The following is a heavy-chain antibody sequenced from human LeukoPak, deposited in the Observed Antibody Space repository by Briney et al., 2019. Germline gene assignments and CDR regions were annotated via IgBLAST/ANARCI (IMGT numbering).Heavy chain of an antibody. CDR1: GGTFSSYV. J-gene: IGHJ4*02. CDR2: IIPIFGTA. Sequence: GASVKVSCKASGGTFSSYVISWVRQAPGQGLEWMGGIIPIFGTADYAQKFQGRVTITADESTSTAYMEPSSLRSEDTAVYYCAREEDRKRSYWGQGTLVTVSS. V-gene: IGHV1-69*13. CDR3: AREEDRKRSY.